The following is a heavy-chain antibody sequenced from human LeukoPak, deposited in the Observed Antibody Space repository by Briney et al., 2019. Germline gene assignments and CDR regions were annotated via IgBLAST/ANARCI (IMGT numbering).Heavy chain of an antibody. J-gene: IGHJ4*02. CDR3: ARALLRYFDWLQN. CDR1: GYSISSGYY. Sequence: SETLSLTCTVSGYSISSGYYWGWIRQPPGKGLEWIGSIYHSGSTYYNPSLKSRVTISVDTSKNQFSLKLSSVTAADTAVYYCARALLRYFDWLQNWGQGTLVTVSS. D-gene: IGHD3-9*01. CDR2: IYHSGST. V-gene: IGHV4-38-2*02.